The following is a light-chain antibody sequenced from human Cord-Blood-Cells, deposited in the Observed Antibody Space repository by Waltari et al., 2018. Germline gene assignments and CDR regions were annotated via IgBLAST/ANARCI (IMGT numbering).Light chain of an antibody. CDR1: QSISSL. J-gene: IGKJ2*03. CDR2: KSS. Sequence: DIQMTLSPSTLSASVGDRVPIPCRASQSISSLLAWYQQKPGKAPKLLIYKSSSLESGVPSRFSGSGSGTEFTLTISSLQPDDFATYYCQQYNSYSPYSFGQGTKLEIK. CDR3: QQYNSYSPYS. V-gene: IGKV1-5*03.